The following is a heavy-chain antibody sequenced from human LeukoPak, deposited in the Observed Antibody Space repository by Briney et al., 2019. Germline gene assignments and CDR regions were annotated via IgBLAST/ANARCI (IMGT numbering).Heavy chain of an antibody. D-gene: IGHD3-22*01. V-gene: IGHV3-23*01. J-gene: IGHJ4*02. Sequence: GGSLRLSCAASVFTFGSYAMSWVRQAPGKGLEWVSAISGSGGSTYYADSVKGRFTISRDNSKNTLYLQMNSLRAEDTAVYYCAKETYYYDSSGYLFDYWGQGTLVTVSS. CDR1: VFTFGSYA. CDR3: AKETYYYDSSGYLFDY. CDR2: ISGSGGST.